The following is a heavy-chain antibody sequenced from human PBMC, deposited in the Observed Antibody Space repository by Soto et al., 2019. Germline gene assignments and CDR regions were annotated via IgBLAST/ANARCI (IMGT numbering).Heavy chain of an antibody. CDR2: IRSKAYGGTT. D-gene: IGHD3-22*01. V-gene: IGHV3-49*05. CDR3: TNRYYYDSSGYYPFDY. J-gene: IGHJ4*02. Sequence: EVQLVESGGGLVKPGRSLRLSCTASGFTFGDYAMSWFRQAPGKGLEWVGFIRSKAYGGTTEYAASVKGRFTISRDDSKSIAYLQRNSLKTEDTAVYYCTNRYYYDSSGYYPFDYWGQGTLVTVSS. CDR1: GFTFGDYA.